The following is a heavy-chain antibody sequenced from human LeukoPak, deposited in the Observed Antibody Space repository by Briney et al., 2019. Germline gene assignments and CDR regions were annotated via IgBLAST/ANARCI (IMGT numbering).Heavy chain of an antibody. CDR3: AREQQLVVEGDYYYYYYMDV. CDR2: ISAYNGNT. J-gene: IGHJ6*03. D-gene: IGHD6-13*01. Sequence: ASVKVSCKASGYTFTSYGISWVRQAPGQGLEWMGWISAYNGNTNYAQKLQGRVTMTTDTSTSTAYMELRSLRSDDTAVYYCAREQQLVVEGDYYYYYYMDVWGKGTTVTVSS. CDR1: GYTFTSYG. V-gene: IGHV1-18*01.